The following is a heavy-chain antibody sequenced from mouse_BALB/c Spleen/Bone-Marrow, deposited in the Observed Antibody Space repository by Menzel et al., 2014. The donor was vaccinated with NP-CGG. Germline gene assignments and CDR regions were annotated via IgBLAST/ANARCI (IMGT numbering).Heavy chain of an antibody. J-gene: IGHJ2*01. D-gene: IGHD1-1*01. Sequence: EVQLQESGGGLVQPGGSRKLSCAASGFTFSSFGMHWVRQAPEKGLEWVAYISSGSSTVYYADKVMGRFTISRDNPKNTLFLQMTSLRSEDTAMYYCARSGSSSGYFDYWGQGTTPTVSS. CDR1: GFTFSSFG. V-gene: IGHV5-17*02. CDR3: ARSGSSSGYFDY. CDR2: ISSGSSTV.